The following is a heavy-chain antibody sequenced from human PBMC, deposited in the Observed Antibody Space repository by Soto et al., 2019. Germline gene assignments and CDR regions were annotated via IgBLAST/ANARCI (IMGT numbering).Heavy chain of an antibody. CDR2: IIPIFGTA. CDR1: GGTFSSYA. D-gene: IGHD4-17*01. V-gene: IGHV1-69*13. Sequence: SVKVSCKASGGTFSSYAISWVRQAPGQGLEWMGGIIPIFGTANYAQKFQGRVTITADESTSTAYMELSSLRSDDTAVYYCARAGYGDGYYFDYWGQGTLVTVSS. J-gene: IGHJ4*02. CDR3: ARAGYGDGYYFDY.